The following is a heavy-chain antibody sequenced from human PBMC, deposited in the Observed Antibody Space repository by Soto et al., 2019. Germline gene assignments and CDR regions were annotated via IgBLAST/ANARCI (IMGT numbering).Heavy chain of an antibody. J-gene: IGHJ4*02. D-gene: IGHD3-10*01. CDR3: ARESTGFGELFDY. Sequence: QVQLQESGPGLVKPSQTLSLTCTVSGGSISSGGYYWSWIRQHPGKGLEWIGYIYHRGSTYYNSSLKSRGTISVDTSKNQFSLKLSSVTAADTAVYYCARESTGFGELFDYWGQGTLVTVSS. CDR2: IYHRGST. V-gene: IGHV4-31*03. CDR1: GGSISSGGYY.